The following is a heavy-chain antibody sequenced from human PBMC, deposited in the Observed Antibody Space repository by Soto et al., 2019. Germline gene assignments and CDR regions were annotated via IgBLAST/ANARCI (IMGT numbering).Heavy chain of an antibody. CDR1: GGSISGSH. Sequence: XETLSLPFSVSGGSISGSHWSWIRQAPGKGLEWLGYVYYTGSTNYSPSLRSRVSISVDTSKNEFSLRLSSVTAADTAVSFCVRSVAVPGAHIDYWGQGTQVTVS. J-gene: IGHJ4*02. V-gene: IGHV4-59*01. CDR2: VYYTGST. CDR3: VRSVAVPGAHIDY. D-gene: IGHD6-19*01.